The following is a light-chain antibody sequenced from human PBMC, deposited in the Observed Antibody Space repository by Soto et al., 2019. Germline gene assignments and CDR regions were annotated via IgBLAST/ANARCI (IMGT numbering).Light chain of an antibody. CDR3: QQYNNWPLT. Sequence: EIVMTQSPATLSVSPGERATLSCRASQSVNRNLAWYQQKPGQTPRLLIYDASSRATVIPARFSGSGSGTDFTLTISSLQSEDFAVYYCQQYNNWPLTFGGGTNVEIK. CDR1: QSVNRN. CDR2: DAS. J-gene: IGKJ4*01. V-gene: IGKV3-15*01.